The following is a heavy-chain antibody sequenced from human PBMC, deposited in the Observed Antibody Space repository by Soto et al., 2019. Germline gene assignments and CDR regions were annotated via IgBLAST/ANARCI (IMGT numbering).Heavy chain of an antibody. Sequence: GGSLRLSCAASGFTFSSYAMTWVRQAPGKGLEWVSTISGSGGSTYYADSVKGRFTISRDNSKNTLYLQMNSLRADDTAVYYCAKDRSSAWYVVGLWGQGSLVTVSS. J-gene: IGHJ4*02. CDR3: AKDRSSAWYVVGL. CDR2: ISGSGGST. V-gene: IGHV3-23*01. D-gene: IGHD6-19*01. CDR1: GFTFSSYA.